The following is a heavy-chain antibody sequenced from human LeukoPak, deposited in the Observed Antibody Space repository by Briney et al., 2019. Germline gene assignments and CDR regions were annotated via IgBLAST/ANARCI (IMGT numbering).Heavy chain of an antibody. D-gene: IGHD4-17*01. CDR2: ISYDGSNK. CDR1: GFTFSSYG. V-gene: IGHV3-30*18. J-gene: IGHJ4*02. Sequence: GGSLRLSCAASGFTFSSYGMHWVRQAPGKGLEWVAVISYDGSNKYYADSVKGRFTISRDNSKNMLYLQMNSLRAEDTAVYYCAKGNDYGDYDQQIGRYWGQGTLVTVSS. CDR3: AKGNDYGDYDQQIGRY.